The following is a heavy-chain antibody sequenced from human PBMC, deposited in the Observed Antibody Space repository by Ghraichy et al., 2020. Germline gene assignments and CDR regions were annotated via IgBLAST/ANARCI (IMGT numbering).Heavy chain of an antibody. Sequence: SETLSLTCAVYGGSFSGYYWSWIRQPPGKGLEWIGEINHSGSTNYNPSLKSRVTISVDTSKNQFSLKLSSVTAADTAVYYCATLPQSPGVRAIGSYSYYYMDVWGKGTTVTVSS. D-gene: IGHD1-26*01. CDR3: ATLPQSPGVRAIGSYSYYYMDV. CDR2: INHSGST. V-gene: IGHV4-34*01. CDR1: GGSFSGYY. J-gene: IGHJ6*03.